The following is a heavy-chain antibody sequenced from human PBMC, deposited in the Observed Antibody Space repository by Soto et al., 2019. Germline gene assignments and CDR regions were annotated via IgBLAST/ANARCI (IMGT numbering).Heavy chain of an antibody. D-gene: IGHD3-22*01. J-gene: IGHJ1*01. Sequence: GGSLRLSCAASGFTFSSYAMSWVRQAPGKGLEWVSAISGSGGSTYYADSVKGRFTISRDNSKNTLYLQMNSLGAEDTAVYYCAKLYYDSSGYYYRYFQHWGQGTLVTVSS. CDR1: GFTFSSYA. CDR2: ISGSGGST. V-gene: IGHV3-23*01. CDR3: AKLYYDSSGYYYRYFQH.